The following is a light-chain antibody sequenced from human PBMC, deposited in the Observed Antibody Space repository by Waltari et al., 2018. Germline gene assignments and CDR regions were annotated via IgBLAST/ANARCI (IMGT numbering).Light chain of an antibody. CDR3: QQYYSDKT. CDR1: QSILSSSNNRNF. Sequence: DIVMTQSPNSRAASLGERATISCKSSQSILSSSNNRNFLSWYQQKPGQPPKLLIYWASTRESGVPDRFSGSGSGTDFTLTISSLQAEDVAVYYCQQYYSDKTFGQGTKVEIK. V-gene: IGKV4-1*01. CDR2: WAS. J-gene: IGKJ1*01.